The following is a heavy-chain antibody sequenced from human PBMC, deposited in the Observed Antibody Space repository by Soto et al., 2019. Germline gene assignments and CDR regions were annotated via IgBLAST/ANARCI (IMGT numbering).Heavy chain of an antibody. J-gene: IGHJ4*02. D-gene: IGHD3-22*01. CDR2: ISSSSSYI. CDR1: GFTFSSYS. V-gene: IGHV3-21*01. Sequence: EVQLVESGGGLVKPGGSLRLSCAASGFTFSSYSMNWVRQAPGKGLEWVSSISSSSSYIYYADSMKGRFTISRDNAKNSLYLQMNARRAEDTHVYYWARDPWYYYDSRGYSNFDYWGQGTLVTVSS. CDR3: ARDPWYYYDSRGYSNFDY.